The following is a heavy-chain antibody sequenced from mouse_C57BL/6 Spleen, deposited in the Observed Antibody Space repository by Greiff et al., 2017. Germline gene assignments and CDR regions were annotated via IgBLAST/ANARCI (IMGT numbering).Heavy chain of an antibody. V-gene: IGHV5-17*01. D-gene: IGHD6-5*01. Sequence: EVKLVESGGGLVKPGGSLKLSCAASGFTFSDYGMHWVRQAPEKGLEWVAYISSGSSTIYYADTVQGRFTISRDNAKNTLFLQMTSLRSEDTAMYYCARPINYYAMDYWGQGTSVTVSS. CDR2: ISSGSSTI. CDR3: ARPINYYAMDY. J-gene: IGHJ4*01. CDR1: GFTFSDYG.